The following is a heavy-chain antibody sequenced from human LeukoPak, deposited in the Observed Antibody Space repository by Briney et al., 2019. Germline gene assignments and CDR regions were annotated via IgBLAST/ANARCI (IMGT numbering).Heavy chain of an antibody. CDR3: ARDAANYGDYVYFDY. D-gene: IGHD4-17*01. Sequence: GGSLRLSCAASGFTFDDYGMSWVRQAPGKGLEWVSGINWNGGSTGYADSVKGRFTISRDTAKNSLYLQMNSLRAEDTALYYCARDAANYGDYVYFDYWGQGTLVTVSS. CDR1: GFTFDDYG. V-gene: IGHV3-20*04. CDR2: INWNGGST. J-gene: IGHJ4*02.